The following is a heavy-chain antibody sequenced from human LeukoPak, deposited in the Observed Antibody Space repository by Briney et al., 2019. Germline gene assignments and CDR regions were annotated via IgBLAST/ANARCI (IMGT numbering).Heavy chain of an antibody. CDR1: GFTFDDYG. J-gene: IGHJ4*02. CDR3: ARVTAYYDSSGYSGYYYLDY. V-gene: IGHV3-20*04. D-gene: IGHD3-22*01. CDR2: INWNGGST. Sequence: PGGSLRLSCAASGFTFDDYGMSWVRQAPGKGLEWVSGINWNGGSTGYADSVKGRFTISRGNAKNSLYLQMNSLRAEDTALYYCARVTAYYDSSGYSGYYYLDYWGQGTLVTVSS.